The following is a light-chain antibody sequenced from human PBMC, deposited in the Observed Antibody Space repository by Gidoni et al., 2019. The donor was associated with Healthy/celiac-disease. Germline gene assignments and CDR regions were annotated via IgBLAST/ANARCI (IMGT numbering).Light chain of an antibody. CDR2: WAS. J-gene: IGKJ1*01. CDR3: QQYYSTPPT. Sequence: DIVMTQSPDSLAVSLGERATINSKSSQSVLYSSNNKNYLAWYQQKPGQPPKLLIYWASTRESGVPDRFSGSGSGTEFTLTISSLQAEDVAVYYCQQYYSTPPTFGQGTKVEIK. V-gene: IGKV4-1*01. CDR1: QSVLYSSNNKNY.